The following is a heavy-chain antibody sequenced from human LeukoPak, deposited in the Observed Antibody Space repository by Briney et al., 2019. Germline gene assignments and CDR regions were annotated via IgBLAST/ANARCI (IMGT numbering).Heavy chain of an antibody. J-gene: IGHJ4*02. D-gene: IGHD3-22*01. CDR2: IKQDGSEK. CDR1: GFTFSSYW. Sequence: GGSLRLSFAASGFTFSSYWMSWVRQAPGKGLEWVANIKQDGSEKYYVDSVKGRFTISRDNAKNSLYLQMNSLRAEDTAVYYCARRGYYYDSSGYPLDYWGQGTLVTVSS. CDR3: ARRGYYYDSSGYPLDY. V-gene: IGHV3-7*01.